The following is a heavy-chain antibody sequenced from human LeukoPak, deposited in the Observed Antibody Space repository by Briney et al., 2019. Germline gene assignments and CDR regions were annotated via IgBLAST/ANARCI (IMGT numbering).Heavy chain of an antibody. Sequence: ASVKVSCKASGCTFTSYAMHWVRQAPGQRLEWMGWINAGNGNTKYSQKFQGRVTITRDTSASTAYMELSSLRSEDTAVYYCARGSTLLLWFGESDYWGQEPWSPSPQ. D-gene: IGHD3-10*01. CDR3: ARGSTLLLWFGESDY. V-gene: IGHV1-3*01. CDR1: GCTFTSYA. J-gene: IGHJ4*01. CDR2: INAGNGNT.